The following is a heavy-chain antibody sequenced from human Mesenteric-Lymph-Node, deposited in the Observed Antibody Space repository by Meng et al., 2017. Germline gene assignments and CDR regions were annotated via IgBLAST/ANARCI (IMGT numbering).Heavy chain of an antibody. V-gene: IGHV1-8*03. Sequence: ASVKVSCKASGGTFSSYAISWVRQAPGQGLEWMGWMNCNSGKTGYSQKFQGRLTITRDTSISTAYMELSSLTSEDTAIYFCGRGAGIEGRDWFDPWGQGTLVTVSS. D-gene: IGHD1-14*01. CDR1: GGTFSSYA. CDR2: MNCNSGKT. J-gene: IGHJ5*02. CDR3: GRGAGIEGRDWFDP.